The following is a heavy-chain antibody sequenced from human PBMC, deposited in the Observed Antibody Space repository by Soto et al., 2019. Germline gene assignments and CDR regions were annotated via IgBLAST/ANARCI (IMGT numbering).Heavy chain of an antibody. CDR1: GFTISSNY. Sequence: GGSLRLSCAASGFTISSNYMSWVRQAPGKGLEWVSVIYSGGSTYYADSVKGRFTISRDNSKNTLYLQMNSLRAEDTAVYYCARDYYYSIGMDVWRQGTTVTVSS. D-gene: IGHD3-22*01. J-gene: IGHJ6*02. V-gene: IGHV3-53*01. CDR2: IYSGGST. CDR3: ARDYYYSIGMDV.